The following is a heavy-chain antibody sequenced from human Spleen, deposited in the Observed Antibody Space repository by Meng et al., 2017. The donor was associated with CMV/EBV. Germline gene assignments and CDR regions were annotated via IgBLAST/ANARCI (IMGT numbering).Heavy chain of an antibody. J-gene: IGHJ6*02. V-gene: IGHV4-59*01. D-gene: IGHD2-15*01. Sequence: SETLSLTCSVSGDSISSYYWSWIRRPPGKGLEWIGYVYHTGSTTYNPSLKSRVTISVDTSKNQFSLKLSSVTAADTAVYYCARVAGGYYYYYGMDVWGQGTTVTVSS. CDR2: VYHTGST. CDR1: GDSISSYY. CDR3: ARVAGGYYYYYGMDV.